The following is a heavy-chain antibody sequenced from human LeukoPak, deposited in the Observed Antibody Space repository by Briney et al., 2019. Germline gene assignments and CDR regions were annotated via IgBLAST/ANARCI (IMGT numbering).Heavy chain of an antibody. CDR2: IIPIFGTA. CDR1: GGTSSSYA. J-gene: IGHJ6*04. Sequence: GSSVKVSCKASGGTSSSYAISWVRQAPGQGLEWMGGIIPIFGTANYAQKFQGRVTITADKSTSTAYMELSSLRSEDTAVYYCARTTMVRGVMSYYYYYGMDVWGKGTTVTVSS. D-gene: IGHD3-10*01. CDR3: ARTTMVRGVMSYYYYYGMDV. V-gene: IGHV1-69*06.